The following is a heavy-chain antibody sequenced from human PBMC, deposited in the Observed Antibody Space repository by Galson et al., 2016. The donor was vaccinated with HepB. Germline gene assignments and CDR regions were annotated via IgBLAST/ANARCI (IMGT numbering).Heavy chain of an antibody. D-gene: IGHD2-21*02. J-gene: IGHJ2*01. CDR2: VYSNNIT. CDR3: ARGCGGDCYGSGGWYFDL. CDR1: GLRVGTTY. Sequence: SLRLSCATSGLRVGTTYMAWVRQSPGKGLEWVSIVYSNNITHYADSVQGRFTISRDKSKNTVYLQLRSLRVEDTAVYYCARGCGGDCYGSGGWYFDLWGRGTLVSVSS. V-gene: IGHV3-53*01.